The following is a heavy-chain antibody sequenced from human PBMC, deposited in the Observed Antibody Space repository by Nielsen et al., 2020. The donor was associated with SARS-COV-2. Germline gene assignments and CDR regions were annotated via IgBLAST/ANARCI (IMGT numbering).Heavy chain of an antibody. V-gene: IGHV3-49*04. CDR1: GFTFGDYA. CDR2: IRSKAYGGTT. Sequence: GGFLRLSCTASGFTFGDYAMSWVRQAPGKGLEWVGFIRSKAYGGTTEYAASVKGRFTISRDDSKSIAYLQMNSLKTEDTAVYYCTRGDSGSYFLSLVDYWGQGTLVTVSS. J-gene: IGHJ4*02. CDR3: TRGDSGSYFLSLVDY. D-gene: IGHD1-26*01.